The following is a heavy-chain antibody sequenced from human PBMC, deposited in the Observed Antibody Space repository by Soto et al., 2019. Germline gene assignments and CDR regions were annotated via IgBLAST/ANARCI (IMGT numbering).Heavy chain of an antibody. CDR1: GFTFSNAW. CDR3: SQGVVATIGGGHYYGLDV. CDR2: IKSKTDGGTT. D-gene: IGHD5-12*01. Sequence: EVQLVESGGGLVKPGGSLRLSCAASGFTFSNAWMSWVRQASGKGLEWVGRIKSKTDGGTTDYAAPVKDRFTITRQDSKXSXXLQMKSVKNEDTAVYCCSQGVVATIGGGHYYGLDVWGQGTTVTV. J-gene: IGHJ6*02. V-gene: IGHV3-15*01.